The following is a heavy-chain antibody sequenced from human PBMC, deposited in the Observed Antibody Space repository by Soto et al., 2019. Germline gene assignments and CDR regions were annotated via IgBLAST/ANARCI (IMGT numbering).Heavy chain of an antibody. D-gene: IGHD3-22*01. CDR2: IYPGDSDT. Sequence: GESLKISCKGSGHIFSNYWIGWVRQMPGRGLEWMGIIYPGDSDTRYSPSFQGQVTITVDKSINTAYLQWSRLKASDTAMYYCARQRLWGTSGYYYFENWGQGTLVTVSS. V-gene: IGHV5-51*01. CDR1: GHIFSNYW. J-gene: IGHJ4*02. CDR3: ARQRLWGTSGYYYFEN.